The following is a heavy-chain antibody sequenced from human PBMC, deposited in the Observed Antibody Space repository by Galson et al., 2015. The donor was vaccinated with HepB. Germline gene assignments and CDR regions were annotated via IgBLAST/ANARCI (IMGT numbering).Heavy chain of an antibody. D-gene: IGHD1-1*01. Sequence: SLRLSCAASGFTFSGSAIHWVRQVPGKGLEWVGRIRSKGNNYVTAYGAPVQGRFTISRDDSKKMAFLQMNSLRIDDTAVYFCAAWNDGPRSYYYGLDVWGQGTSVAVSS. CDR2: IRSKGNNYVT. CDR3: AAWNDGPRSYYYGLDV. J-gene: IGHJ6*02. CDR1: GFTFSGSA. V-gene: IGHV3-73*01.